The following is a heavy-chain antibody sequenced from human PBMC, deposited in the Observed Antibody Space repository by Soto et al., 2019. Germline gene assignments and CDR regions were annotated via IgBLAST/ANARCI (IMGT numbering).Heavy chain of an antibody. V-gene: IGHV3-11*06. CDR3: ARGGVTIFGLGYGY. CDR1: GFTFSDYY. J-gene: IGHJ4*02. CDR2: ISSSSSYT. D-gene: IGHD3-3*01. Sequence: QVLLVESGGGLVKPGGSLRLSCAASGFTFSDYYMTWMRQSPEKGLEWISYISSSSSYTNYADSVKGRFTISRDNAKNSLFLQMSSLRAEDTAVYYCARGGVTIFGLGYGYWGQGAQVTVSS.